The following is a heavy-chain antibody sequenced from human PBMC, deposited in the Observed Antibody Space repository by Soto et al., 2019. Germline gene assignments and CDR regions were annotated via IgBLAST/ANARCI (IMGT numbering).Heavy chain of an antibody. CDR3: ARGGTVTDYYYSYTMDV. V-gene: IGHV1-2*04. J-gene: IGHJ6*02. Sequence: ASVKVSCKATGYTFSGYYMPWVRQAPGQELEWMGWINPNSGGTNYAQKFLGWGTMTRDTSITTAYMELSRLRSDDTAVYYCARGGTVTDYYYSYTMDVWGQGTTVTVSS. D-gene: IGHD4-4*01. CDR2: INPNSGGT. CDR1: GYTFSGYY.